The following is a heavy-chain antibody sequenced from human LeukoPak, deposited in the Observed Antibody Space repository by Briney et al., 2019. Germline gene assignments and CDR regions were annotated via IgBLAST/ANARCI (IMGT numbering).Heavy chain of an antibody. Sequence: GGSLRLSCAASGFTFSNAWMNWVRQAPGKGLEWVGRIKSKTDGGKTDYATPVNGRFTISKDDSKNTLYLQMNSLKTEDTAVYYCTTDQGGSYWENHWGQGTLVTVSS. V-gene: IGHV3-15*01. J-gene: IGHJ4*02. D-gene: IGHD1-26*01. CDR1: GFTFSNAW. CDR3: TTDQGGSYWENH. CDR2: IKSKTDGGKT.